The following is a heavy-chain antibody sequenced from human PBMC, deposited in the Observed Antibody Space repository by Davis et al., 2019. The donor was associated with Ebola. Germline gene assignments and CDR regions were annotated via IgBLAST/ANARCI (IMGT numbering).Heavy chain of an antibody. CDR1: GGSLSGYY. V-gene: IGHV4-59*01. D-gene: IGHD6-13*01. CDR3: ARLAAADEGLDY. CDR2: IYYSGST. Sequence: MPSETLSLTCAVYGGSLSGYYWSWIRQPPGKGLEWIGYIYYSGSTNYNPSLKSRVTISVDTSKNQFSLKLSSVTAADTAVYYCARLAAADEGLDYWGQGTLVTVSS. J-gene: IGHJ4*02.